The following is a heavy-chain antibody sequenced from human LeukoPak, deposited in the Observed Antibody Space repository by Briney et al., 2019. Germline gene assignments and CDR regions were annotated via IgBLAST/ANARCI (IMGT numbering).Heavy chain of an antibody. CDR2: INPTSGGT. CDR1: GYSFTDYY. D-gene: IGHD3-10*01. J-gene: IGHJ5*02. CDR3: ARGNFGRSYNWFDP. Sequence: EASVKLSCKASGYSFTDYYMHWVRQAPGQGLQWMGCINPTSGGTHYAQNFQVRVTVTRDTSISTAFMELSRLRSDDTAVYYCARGNFGRSYNWFDPWGQGTLVTVSS. V-gene: IGHV1-2*02.